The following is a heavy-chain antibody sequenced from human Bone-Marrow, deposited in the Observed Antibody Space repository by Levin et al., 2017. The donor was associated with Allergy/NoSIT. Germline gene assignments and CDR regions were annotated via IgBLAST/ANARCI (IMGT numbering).Heavy chain of an antibody. CDR3: ARETRTIGGFYHY. CDR1: GYTFTSHN. J-gene: IGHJ4*02. D-gene: IGHD2-2*01. V-gene: IGHV1-3*01. Sequence: ASVKVSCKASGYTFTSHNMHWVRQAPGQGLEWMGWISVGDGDTRYSQRFQGRVTITRDTSASTVYMELSSLRSEDTAVYFCARETRTIGGFYHYWGQGTLITVSS. CDR2: ISVGDGDT.